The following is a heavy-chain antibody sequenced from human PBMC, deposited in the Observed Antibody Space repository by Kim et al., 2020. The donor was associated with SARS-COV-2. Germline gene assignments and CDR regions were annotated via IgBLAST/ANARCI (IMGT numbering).Heavy chain of an antibody. D-gene: IGHD6-13*01. CDR3: ARDGTSSWLGY. J-gene: IGHJ4*02. CDR1: GFTVRTNY. V-gene: IGHV3-66*01. CDR2: IYSGGST. Sequence: GGSLRLSCAASGFTVRTNYMSWVRQAPGKGLEWVSLIYSGGSTYYADSVKGRFTISRDNSKNTLYLQMNSLRAEDTAVYYCARDGTSSWLGYWGQGTLVTVSS.